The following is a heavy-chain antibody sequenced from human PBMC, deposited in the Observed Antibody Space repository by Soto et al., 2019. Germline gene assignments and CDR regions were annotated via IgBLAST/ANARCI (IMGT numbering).Heavy chain of an antibody. CDR2: VQYSGSS. CDR1: GASIRSQY. J-gene: IGHJ5*02. Sequence: SETLSLTCTVSGASIRSQYWSWIRQPPGKGLEWIGFVQYSGSSNYNPSLQSRVTISLDMSKSKFSLKLNSVTAADTAVYYCARQDYTVLTGNNWFDPWGQGSLVTVSS. V-gene: IGHV4-59*11. D-gene: IGHD3-9*01. CDR3: ARQDYTVLTGNNWFDP.